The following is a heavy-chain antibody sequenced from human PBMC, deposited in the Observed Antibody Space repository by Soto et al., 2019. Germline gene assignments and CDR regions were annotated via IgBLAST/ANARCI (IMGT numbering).Heavy chain of an antibody. Sequence: EVQLVESGGGLVQPGGSLRLSCAASGFTFSTHDMHWVRQATGKGLEWVSAIGTAGDTYYPDSVKGRFAISRENAKNSLYLQVNSLRVGDTAVYYCARGPWPRGDSSGFYYYFDYWGQGTLVTVPS. D-gene: IGHD3-22*01. V-gene: IGHV3-13*04. CDR1: GFTFSTHD. CDR2: IGTAGDT. J-gene: IGHJ4*02. CDR3: ARGPWPRGDSSGFYYYFDY.